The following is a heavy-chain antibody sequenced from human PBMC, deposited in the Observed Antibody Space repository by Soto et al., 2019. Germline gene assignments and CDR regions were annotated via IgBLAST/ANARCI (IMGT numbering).Heavy chain of an antibody. V-gene: IGHV3-23*01. Sequence: GSLRLSCAASGFTFSSYAMSWVRQAPGKGLEWVSAISGSGGSTYYADSVKGRFTISRDNSKNTLYLQMNSLRAEDTALYYCAKLRFLEWLSDFDYWGQGTLVTVSS. J-gene: IGHJ4*02. D-gene: IGHD3-3*01. CDR3: AKLRFLEWLSDFDY. CDR1: GFTFSSYA. CDR2: ISGSGGST.